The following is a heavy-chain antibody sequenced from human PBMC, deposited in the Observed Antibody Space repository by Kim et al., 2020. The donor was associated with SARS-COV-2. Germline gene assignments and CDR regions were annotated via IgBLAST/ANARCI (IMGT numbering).Heavy chain of an antibody. CDR2: ISYDGSNK. J-gene: IGHJ4*02. Sequence: GGSLRLSCAASGFTFSSYGMHWVRQAPGKGLEWVAVISYDGSNKYYADSVKGRFTISRDNSKNTLYLQMNSLRAEDTAVYYCAKIPVTTTKFDYWGQGTLVTVSS. CDR1: GFTFSSYG. CDR3: AKIPVTTTKFDY. V-gene: IGHV3-30*18. D-gene: IGHD4-4*01.